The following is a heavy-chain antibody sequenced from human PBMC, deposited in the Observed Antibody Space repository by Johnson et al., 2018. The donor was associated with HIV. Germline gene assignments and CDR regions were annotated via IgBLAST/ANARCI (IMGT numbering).Heavy chain of an antibody. CDR2: IKSKTDGGTT. CDR3: ATDLAAVGSGAFDI. D-gene: IGHD6-13*01. J-gene: IGHJ3*02. Sequence: VQLVESGGGVVQPGRSLRIYCAVSEFSFSNYAMHWVRLAPGKGLEWVGRIKSKTDGGTTDYAAPVKGRFIISRDDSKNMLYLQMNSLKTEDTAVYYCATDLAAVGSGAFDIWGQGTMVIVSS. V-gene: IGHV3-15*01. CDR1: EFSFSNYA.